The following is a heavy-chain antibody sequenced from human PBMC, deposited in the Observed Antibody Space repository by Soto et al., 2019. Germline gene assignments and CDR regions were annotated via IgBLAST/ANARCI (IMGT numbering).Heavy chain of an antibody. D-gene: IGHD3-10*01. CDR1: GGSISSGDYY. V-gene: IGHV4-30-4*01. Sequence: SETLSLTCTVSGGSISSGDYYWSWIRQPPGKGLEWIGYIYYSGSTYYNPSLKSRVTISVDTSKNQFSLKLSSVTAADTAVYYCARDVTMVRGVKRRSVGFDPWGQGTLVTVSS. J-gene: IGHJ5*02. CDR3: ARDVTMVRGVKRRSVGFDP. CDR2: IYYSGST.